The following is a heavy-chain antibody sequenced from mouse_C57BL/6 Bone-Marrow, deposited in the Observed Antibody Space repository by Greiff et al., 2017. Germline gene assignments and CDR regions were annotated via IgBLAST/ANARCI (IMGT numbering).Heavy chain of an antibody. V-gene: IGHV1-39*01. D-gene: IGHD1-1*01. CDR1: GYSFTDYN. CDR3: ARWPYYYGSSMFAY. J-gene: IGHJ3*01. CDR2: INPNYGTT. Sequence: VHVKQSGPELVKPGASVKISCKASGYSFTDYNMNWVKQSNGKSLEWIGVINPNYGTTSYNQKFKGKATLTVEQSSSTAYMQLNSLTSEDSAVYYCARWPYYYGSSMFAYWGQGTLVTVSA.